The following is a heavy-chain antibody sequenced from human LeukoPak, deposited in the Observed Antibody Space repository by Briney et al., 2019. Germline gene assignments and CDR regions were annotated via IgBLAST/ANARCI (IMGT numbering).Heavy chain of an antibody. V-gene: IGHV1-18*01. CDR3: ARDKTIVVVPAAICDY. D-gene: IGHD2-2*01. CDR1: GYTFTSYG. J-gene: IGHJ4*02. CDR2: ISAYNGNT. Sequence: GASVKVSCKASGYTFTSYGISWVRQAPGQGLEWMGWISAYNGNTNYAQKLQGRVTMTTDTSTSTAYMELRSLRSDDTAMYYCARDKTIVVVPAAICDYWGQGTLVTVSS.